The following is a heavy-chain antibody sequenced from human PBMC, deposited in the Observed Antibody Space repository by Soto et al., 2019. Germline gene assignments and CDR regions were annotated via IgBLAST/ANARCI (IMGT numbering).Heavy chain of an antibody. J-gene: IGHJ4*02. V-gene: IGHV3-30*18. Sequence: GGSLRLSCAASGFTFSSYGMHWVRQAPGKGLEWVAVISYDGSNKYYADSVKGRFTISRDNSKNTMYLQMNSLRAEDTAVYYCAKVGYSYDIDYWGQGTLVTVSS. CDR1: GFTFSSYG. CDR2: ISYDGSNK. D-gene: IGHD5-18*01. CDR3: AKVGYSYDIDY.